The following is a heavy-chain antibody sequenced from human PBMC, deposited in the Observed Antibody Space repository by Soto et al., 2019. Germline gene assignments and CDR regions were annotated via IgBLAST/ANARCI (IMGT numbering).Heavy chain of an antibody. J-gene: IGHJ5*02. CDR3: ARDFGSGTNWFDP. D-gene: IGHD3-10*01. CDR2: IYYSGST. CDR1: GGSISSYY. Sequence: SETLSLTCTVSGGSISSYYWSWIRQPPGKGLEWIGYIYYSGSTNYNPSLKSRVTISVDTSKNQFSLKLSSVTAADTAVYYCARDFGSGTNWFDPWGQGTLVTVS. V-gene: IGHV4-59*01.